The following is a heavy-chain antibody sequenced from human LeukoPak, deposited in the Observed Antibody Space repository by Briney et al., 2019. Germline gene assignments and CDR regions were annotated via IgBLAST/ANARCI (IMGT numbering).Heavy chain of an antibody. CDR3: ARQKDSGTYPFDY. Sequence: PSETLSLTCTVSGGSISSSNYYWGWIRQPPGKGLEWVGSIYYSGSTNYNPSLKSRVTISVDTSKNQFSLKLSSVTAADTAVYYCARQKDSGTYPFDYWGQGTLVTVSS. J-gene: IGHJ4*02. CDR2: IYYSGST. V-gene: IGHV4-39*01. CDR1: GGSISSSNYY. D-gene: IGHD1-26*01.